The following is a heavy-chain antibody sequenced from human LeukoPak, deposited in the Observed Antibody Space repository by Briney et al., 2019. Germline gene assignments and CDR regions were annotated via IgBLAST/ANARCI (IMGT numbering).Heavy chain of an antibody. Sequence: SETLSLTCTVSGGSISSGDYYWSWIRQPPGKGLEWIGYIYYSGSTYYNPSLKSRVTISVDTSKNQFSLKLSSVTAADTAVYYCASVDTAMVTYYWGQGTLVTVSS. J-gene: IGHJ4*02. V-gene: IGHV4-30-4*01. D-gene: IGHD5-18*01. CDR1: GGSISSGDYY. CDR2: IYYSGST. CDR3: ASVDTAMVTYY.